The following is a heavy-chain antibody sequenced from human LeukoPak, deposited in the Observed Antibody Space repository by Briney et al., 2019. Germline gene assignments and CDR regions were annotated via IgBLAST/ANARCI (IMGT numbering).Heavy chain of an antibody. J-gene: IGHJ4*02. CDR1: GFTFSGSA. Sequence: GGSLRLSCAASGFTFSGSAMLWVRQAPGKGLDWVAFIRYDGNNKLYADSVKGRFTISRDNSKNTLYLHINSLRAEDTAVYYCVKDNPLDYWGQGTLVIVSS. D-gene: IGHD1-14*01. CDR2: IRYDGNNK. CDR3: VKDNPLDY. V-gene: IGHV3-30*02.